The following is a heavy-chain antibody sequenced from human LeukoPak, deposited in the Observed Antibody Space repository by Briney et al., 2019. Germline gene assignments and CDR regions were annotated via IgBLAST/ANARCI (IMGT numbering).Heavy chain of an antibody. D-gene: IGHD4/OR15-4a*01. CDR2: ISSSSSYI. CDR3: ASILKSANADY. CDR1: GFTFSSYS. V-gene: IGHV3-21*01. J-gene: IGHJ4*02. Sequence: PGGSLRLSCAASGFTFSSYSKNWVRQAPGKGLEWVSSISSSSSYIYYADSVKGRFTISRDNAKNSLYLQMNSLRAEDTAVYYCASILKSANADYWGQGTLVTVSS.